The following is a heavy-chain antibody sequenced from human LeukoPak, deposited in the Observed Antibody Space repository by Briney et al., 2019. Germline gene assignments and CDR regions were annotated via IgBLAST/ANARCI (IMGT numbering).Heavy chain of an antibody. Sequence: ASVKVSCKASGYTFTGYYMHWVRQAPGQGLEWMGWINPNSGGTNYAQKFQGRVTMTRDTPISTAYMELSRLRSDDTAVYYCATLENYSSPLDYWGQGTLVTVSS. CDR2: INPNSGGT. D-gene: IGHD6-13*01. J-gene: IGHJ4*02. CDR3: ATLENYSSPLDY. CDR1: GYTFTGYY. V-gene: IGHV1-2*02.